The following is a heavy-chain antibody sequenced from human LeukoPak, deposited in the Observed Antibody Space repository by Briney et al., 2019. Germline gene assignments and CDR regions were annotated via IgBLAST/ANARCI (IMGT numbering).Heavy chain of an antibody. V-gene: IGHV3-30*02. CDR2: IRYDGSNK. J-gene: IGHJ4*02. D-gene: IGHD6-19*01. CDR1: GFTFSSYG. CDR3: AKGRSGAVAVPTGVDY. Sequence: NPGGSLRLSCAASGFTFSSYGMHWVRQAPGKGLEWVAVIRYDGSNKYYADSVKGRSTISRDNSKNTLYPQMNSLRAEDTAVYYCAKGRSGAVAVPTGVDYWGQGTLVTVSS.